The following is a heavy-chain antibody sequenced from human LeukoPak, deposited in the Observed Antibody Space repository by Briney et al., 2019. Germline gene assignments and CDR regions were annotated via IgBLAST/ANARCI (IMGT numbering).Heavy chain of an antibody. CDR2: ISAYNGNT. V-gene: IGHV1-18*01. D-gene: IGHD2-2*01. CDR3: ARDVPCVRSSTSCYSAYYYMDV. J-gene: IGHJ6*03. CDR1: GYTFTSYG. Sequence: ASVKVSCKASGYTFTSYGISWVRQAPGQGLEWMGWISAYNGNTNYAQKLQGRVTMTTDTSTSTAYMELRSLRSDDTAVYYCARDVPCVRSSTSCYSAYYYMDVWGKGTTVTVSS.